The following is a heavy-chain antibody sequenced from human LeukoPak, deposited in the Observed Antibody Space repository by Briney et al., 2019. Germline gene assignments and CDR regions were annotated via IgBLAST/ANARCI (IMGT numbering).Heavy chain of an antibody. CDR2: IYNSGRT. V-gene: IGHV4-31*03. CDR1: GGSISSGGYY. CDR3: ARGAKMATRGFDY. D-gene: IGHD5-24*01. J-gene: IGHJ4*02. Sequence: PSETLSLTCTVSGGSISSGGYYWNWLRQHPGKGLEWIGYIYNSGRTHTKPSLKSRVTISVDTSKKQLSLKLRYVTAADTAVYYCARGAKMATRGFDYWGQGTLVTVSS.